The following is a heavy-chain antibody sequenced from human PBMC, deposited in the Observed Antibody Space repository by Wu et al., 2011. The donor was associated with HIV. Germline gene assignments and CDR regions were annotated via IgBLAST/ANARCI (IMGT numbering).Heavy chain of an antibody. J-gene: IGHJ3*02. D-gene: IGHD1-7*01. CDR2: LSNGNT. CDR1: TSGDYY. Sequence: TSGDYYWTWIRQSHGRPGVDWVXLSNGNTKYSPSLQSRVTISLDTSNNRFSLKLTSVTAADTGMYYCAREAWNSLGWLGFDIWGQGTMVTVSS. V-gene: IGHV4-30-4*08. CDR3: AREAWNSLGWLGFDI.